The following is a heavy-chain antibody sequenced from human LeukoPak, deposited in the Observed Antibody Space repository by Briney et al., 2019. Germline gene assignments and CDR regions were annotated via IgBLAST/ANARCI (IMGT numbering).Heavy chain of an antibody. Sequence: PGGSLRLSCAASGFTFSSYAMSWVRQAPGEGLEGVSAISSSGGSTYYADSVRGRFTISRDSSKHTLYLQMNSLRAEDTAVYYCAKDSPLNWGYYFDSWGQGTLVTVSS. CDR2: ISSSGGST. D-gene: IGHD7-27*01. CDR1: GFTFSSYA. V-gene: IGHV3-23*01. J-gene: IGHJ4*02. CDR3: AKDSPLNWGYYFDS.